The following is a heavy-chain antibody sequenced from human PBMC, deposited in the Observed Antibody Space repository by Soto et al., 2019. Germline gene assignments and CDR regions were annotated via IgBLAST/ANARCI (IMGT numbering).Heavy chain of an antibody. CDR1: GYTFTGYY. Sequence: GASVKVSCKASGYTFTGYYMHWVRQAPGQGLEWMGWINPNSGGTNYAQKFQGWVTMTRDTSISTAYMERSRLRSDDTAVYYCARDLGDGIGAAGSNYYSYYAMDVWGHGTTVTVSS. J-gene: IGHJ6*02. CDR3: ARDLGDGIGAAGSNYYSYYAMDV. D-gene: IGHD6-13*01. V-gene: IGHV1-2*04. CDR2: INPNSGGT.